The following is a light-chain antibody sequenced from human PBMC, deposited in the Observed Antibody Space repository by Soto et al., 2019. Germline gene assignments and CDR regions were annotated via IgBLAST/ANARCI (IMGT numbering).Light chain of an antibody. Sequence: QSVLTQPRSVSGSPGQSVTISCTGTSSNVGGYTYVSWYQQHPGIAPQLIIYDVTKRPSGVPDRFSGSKSGNTAPLTISGGQAEDEADYYCCSYAGSYSWVFGGGTKLTVL. CDR2: DVT. J-gene: IGLJ3*02. V-gene: IGLV2-11*01. CDR3: CSYAGSYSWV. CDR1: SSNVGGYTY.